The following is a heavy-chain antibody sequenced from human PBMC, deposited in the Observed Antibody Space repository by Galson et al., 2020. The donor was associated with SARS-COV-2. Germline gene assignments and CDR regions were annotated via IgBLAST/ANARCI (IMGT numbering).Heavy chain of an antibody. D-gene: IGHD1-1*01. CDR2: TYYRSKWNN. V-gene: IGHV6-1*01. Sequence: SQTLSLTCVISGDNVSSDRAAWNWIRQSPSRGLEWLGRTYYRSKWNNDYAVSLKGRIIINPDTSENQFTLQLDSVTPEDTAVYYCARDPSDWTYFDYWGQGTLVTVSS. CDR1: GDNVSSDRAA. CDR3: ARDPSDWTYFDY. J-gene: IGHJ4*02.